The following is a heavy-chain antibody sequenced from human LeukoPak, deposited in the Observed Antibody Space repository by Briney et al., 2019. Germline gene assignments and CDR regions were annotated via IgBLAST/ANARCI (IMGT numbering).Heavy chain of an antibody. CDR2: IYPGDSDT. J-gene: IGHJ6*03. V-gene: IGHV5-51*01. CDR3: AKSRTLYYYYYMDV. D-gene: IGHD1-14*01. Sequence: HGESLKISCKGSGYSFTSYWIGWVRQMPGKGLEWMGIIYPGDSDTRYSPSFQGQVTISADKSISTAYLQMNSLRAEDTAVYYCAKSRTLYYYYYMDVWGKGTTVTVSS. CDR1: GYSFTSYW.